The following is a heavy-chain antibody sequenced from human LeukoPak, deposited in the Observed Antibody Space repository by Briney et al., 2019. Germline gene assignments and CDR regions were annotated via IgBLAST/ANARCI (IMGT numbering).Heavy chain of an antibody. Sequence: SVKVSCKASGYTFTSYYMHWVRQAPGQGLEWMGGLIPIFGTANYAQKFQGRVTITADESTSTAYMELSSLRSEDTAVYYCARYYYDSSGYYYFDYWGQGTLVTVSS. V-gene: IGHV1-69*13. J-gene: IGHJ4*02. CDR3: ARYYYDSSGYYYFDY. D-gene: IGHD3-22*01. CDR2: LIPIFGTA. CDR1: GYTFTSYY.